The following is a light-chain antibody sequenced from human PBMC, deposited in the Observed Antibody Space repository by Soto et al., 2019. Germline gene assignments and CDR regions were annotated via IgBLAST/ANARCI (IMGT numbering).Light chain of an antibody. CDR1: QSVSYN. CDR3: QQYGSSLIT. Sequence: EIVMTQSPATLSASPGERATLSCRASQSVSYNVAWYQQKPGQPPRLLIYGAFIRPTAIPARFSGSGSGTEFTLTISRLEPEDFAVYYCQQYGSSLITFGQGTRLEI. V-gene: IGKV3-15*01. CDR2: GAF. J-gene: IGKJ5*01.